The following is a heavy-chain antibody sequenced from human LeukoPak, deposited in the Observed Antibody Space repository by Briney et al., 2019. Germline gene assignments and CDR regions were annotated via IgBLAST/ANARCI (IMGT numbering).Heavy chain of an antibody. V-gene: IGHV4-59*11. J-gene: IGHJ4*02. CDR3: VRDHSSRFDY. D-gene: IGHD1-26*01. Sequence: SETLSLTCTVSGGSISTHYWSWIRQPPGKGLEWIGNIYYSGITNYNPSLKSRVTLSVDTSKTQFSLKLSSVTAADTAVYYCVRDHSSRFDYWGQGTLVTVSS. CDR1: GGSISTHY. CDR2: IYYSGIT.